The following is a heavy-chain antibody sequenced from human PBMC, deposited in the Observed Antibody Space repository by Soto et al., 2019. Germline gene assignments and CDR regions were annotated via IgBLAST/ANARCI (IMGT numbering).Heavy chain of an antibody. V-gene: IGHV4-59*01. CDR2: VYHSGST. CDR1: GGSISTYY. D-gene: IGHD1-26*01. J-gene: IGHJ4*02. CDR3: ARWDAYYSFDY. Sequence: SETLSLTCIVSGGSISTYYWSWIRQPPGKGLEWIGYVYHSGSTNYNPPLKSRVTISVDTSKNQFSLKLSSVTAADTAVYYCARWDAYYSFDYWGQGTLVTVSS.